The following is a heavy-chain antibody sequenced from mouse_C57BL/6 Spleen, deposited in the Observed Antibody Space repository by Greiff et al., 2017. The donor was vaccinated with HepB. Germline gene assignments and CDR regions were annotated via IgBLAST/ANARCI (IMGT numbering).Heavy chain of an antibody. D-gene: IGHD1-1*01. Sequence: QVQLQQSGAELAKPGASVKLSCKASGYTFTSYWMHWVKQRPGQGLEWIGHINPSSGYTKYNQKFKDKATLTADKSSSTAYMQLSSLTYEDSAVYYCARWNYGSSSWFAYWGQGTLVTVSA. CDR2: INPSSGYT. V-gene: IGHV1-7*01. J-gene: IGHJ3*01. CDR1: GYTFTSYW. CDR3: ARWNYGSSSWFAY.